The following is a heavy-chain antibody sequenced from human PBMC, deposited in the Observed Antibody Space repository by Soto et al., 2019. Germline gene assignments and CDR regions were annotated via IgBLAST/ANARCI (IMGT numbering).Heavy chain of an antibody. J-gene: IGHJ6*03. Sequence: GGSLRLSCAASGFTFSSYAMHWVRQAPGKGLEYVSAISSNGGSTYYANSVKGRFTISRDNSKNTLYLQMGSLRAEDMAVYYCARDPRYCSGGSCYYYRPYYMDVWGKGTTVTVSS. V-gene: IGHV3-64*01. CDR2: ISSNGGST. CDR3: ARDPRYCSGGSCYYYRPYYMDV. D-gene: IGHD2-15*01. CDR1: GFTFSSYA.